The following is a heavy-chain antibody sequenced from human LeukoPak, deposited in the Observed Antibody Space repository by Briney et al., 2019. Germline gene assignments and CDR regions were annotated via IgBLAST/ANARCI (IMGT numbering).Heavy chain of an antibody. CDR1: GFTFSDYY. CDR3: AKAPVTSCRGAYCYPFDS. J-gene: IGHJ4*02. D-gene: IGHD2-21*01. Sequence: GGSLRLSCAASGFTFSDYYMSWIRQTPGKGLEWVAATSSSDAGTYHADSVRGRFTISRDNSKNTLYLQMNSLRAEDAAVYFCAKAPVTSCRGAYCYPFDSWGQGTLVTVSS. CDR2: TSSSDAGT. V-gene: IGHV3-23*01.